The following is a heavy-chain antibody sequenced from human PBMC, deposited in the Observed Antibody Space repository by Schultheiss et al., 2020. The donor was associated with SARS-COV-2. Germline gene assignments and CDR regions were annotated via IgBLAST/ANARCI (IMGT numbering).Heavy chain of an antibody. V-gene: IGHV4-34*01. CDR2: INYSGST. CDR1: GGSFSAYY. Sequence: SETLSLTCAVYGGSFSAYYWSWIRQPPGKGLEWIGEINYSGSTNYNPSLKSRVTISVDTSKNQFSLKLSSVTAADTAVYYCARATTVTTFFYDYYGMDVWGQGTTVTVSS. J-gene: IGHJ6*02. CDR3: ARATTVTTFFYDYYGMDV. D-gene: IGHD4-11*01.